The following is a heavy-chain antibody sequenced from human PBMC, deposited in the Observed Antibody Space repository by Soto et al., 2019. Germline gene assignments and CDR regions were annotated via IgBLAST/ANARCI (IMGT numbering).Heavy chain of an antibody. CDR2: IYNSGST. CDR3: ARRWGGVFDI. Sequence: PSESLYLTCSVSGRSISGYYRIWMRQPPGKGLEWIGYIYNSGSTNYNPALKSRVTISVDTSKNQFSLKLSSVTAADTAVYYCARRWGGVFDIWGQGTMVS. D-gene: IGHD1-26*01. J-gene: IGHJ3*02. CDR1: GRSISGYY. V-gene: IGHV4-59*08.